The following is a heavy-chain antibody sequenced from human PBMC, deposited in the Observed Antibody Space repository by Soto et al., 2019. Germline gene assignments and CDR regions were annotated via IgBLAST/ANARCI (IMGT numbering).Heavy chain of an antibody. CDR2: IRSKANSYAT. Sequence: GGSLRLSYAASGFTFSGSAMHWVRQASGKGLEWGGRIRSKANSYATAYAASVKGRFTISRDDSKNTAYLQMNSLKTEDTAVYYCTRIYDSSGYRYYYYGMDVWGQGTTVTVSS. CDR1: GFTFSGSA. J-gene: IGHJ6*02. V-gene: IGHV3-73*01. D-gene: IGHD3-22*01. CDR3: TRIYDSSGYRYYYYGMDV.